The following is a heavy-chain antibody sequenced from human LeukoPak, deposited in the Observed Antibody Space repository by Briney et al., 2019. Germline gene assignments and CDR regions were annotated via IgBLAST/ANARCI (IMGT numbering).Heavy chain of an antibody. CDR2: ISSTSAST. D-gene: IGHD4-17*01. CDR3: ARDFTDYGDYGAFDY. V-gene: IGHV3-23*01. J-gene: IGHJ4*02. CDR1: GFTFSNYA. Sequence: GGSLRLSCAASGFTFSNYAMNWVRQAPGRGLEWVSGISSTSASTYYIDSVKGRFTISRDNSKNTLYLQMNSLRAEDTAVYYCARDFTDYGDYGAFDYWGQGTLVTVSS.